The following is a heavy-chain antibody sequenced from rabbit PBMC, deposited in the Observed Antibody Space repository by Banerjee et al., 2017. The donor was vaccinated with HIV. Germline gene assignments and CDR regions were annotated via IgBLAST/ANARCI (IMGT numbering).Heavy chain of an antibody. Sequence: QSLEESGGDLVKPGASLTLTCTASGFSFSSSYYMCWVRQAPGKGLEWIACIYADSSGSTYYASWAKGRFTISKTSSTTVTLQMTSLTAADTATYFCARDTYVGYVGYGYQPNLWGQGTLVTVS. CDR2: IYADSSGST. CDR1: GFSFSSSYY. D-gene: IGHD6-1*01. J-gene: IGHJ4*01. V-gene: IGHV1S40*01. CDR3: ARDTYVGYVGYGYQPNL.